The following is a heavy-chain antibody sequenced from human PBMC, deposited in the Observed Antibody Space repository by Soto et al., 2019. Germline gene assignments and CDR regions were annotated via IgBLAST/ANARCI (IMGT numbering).Heavy chain of an antibody. CDR3: TSPRSVGYCTNGVCSSMDV. D-gene: IGHD2-8*01. J-gene: IGHJ6*02. V-gene: IGHV3-73*02. Sequence: EVQLVESGGGLVQPGGSLKLSCAASGFTFSGSAMHWVRQASGKGLEWVGRIRSKANSYATAYAASVKGRFTISRDDSKNTAYLQMNSLKTDDTAVYYCTSPRSVGYCTNGVCSSMDVWGQGTTVTVSS. CDR1: GFTFSGSA. CDR2: IRSKANSYAT.